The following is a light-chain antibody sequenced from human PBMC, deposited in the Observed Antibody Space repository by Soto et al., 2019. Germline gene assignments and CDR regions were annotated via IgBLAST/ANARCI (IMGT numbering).Light chain of an antibody. CDR1: SSNIGAGYD. CDR2: GNT. CDR3: RSYDSSLSTWV. J-gene: IGLJ3*02. Sequence: QSVLTQPPSVSGAPGQRVTISCTGSSSNIGAGYDVHWYQQLPGTAPKLLIYGNTNRPSGVPDRFSGSKSGTSASLAITGLQAEDEAAYYCRSYDSSLSTWVFGGGTKVTVL. V-gene: IGLV1-40*01.